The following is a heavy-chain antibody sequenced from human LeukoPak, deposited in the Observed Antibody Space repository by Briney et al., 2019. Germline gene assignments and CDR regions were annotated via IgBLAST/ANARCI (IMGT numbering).Heavy chain of an antibody. V-gene: IGHV3-66*02. Sequence: GGSLRLSCAASGFTVSSNYMNWVRQAPGKGVEWVSIIYSGGPTYYADSVKGRFTISRDNSKHTLYLQTNNLRAEDTAVYYCARIDGYNAFNTWGQGTMVTVSS. CDR2: IYSGGPT. J-gene: IGHJ3*02. D-gene: IGHD5-24*01. CDR3: ARIDGYNAFNT. CDR1: GFTVSSNY.